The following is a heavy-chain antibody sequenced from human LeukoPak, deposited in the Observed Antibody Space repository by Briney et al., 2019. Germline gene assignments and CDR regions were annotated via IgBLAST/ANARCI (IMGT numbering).Heavy chain of an antibody. V-gene: IGHV3-30*03. CDR3: ARDWGRCSGGSCYAGPFDY. D-gene: IGHD2-15*01. CDR2: ISYDGSNK. Sequence: GGSLRLSCAASGFTFSSYSMNWVRQAPGKGLEWVAVISYDGSNKYYADSVKGRFTISRDNSKNTLYLQMNSLRAEDTAVYYCARDWGRCSGGSCYAGPFDYWGQGTLVTVSS. J-gene: IGHJ4*02. CDR1: GFTFSSYS.